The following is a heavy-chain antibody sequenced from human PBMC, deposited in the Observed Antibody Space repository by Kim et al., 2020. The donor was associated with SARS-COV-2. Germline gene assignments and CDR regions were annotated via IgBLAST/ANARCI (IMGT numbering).Heavy chain of an antibody. J-gene: IGHJ4*02. CDR2: ILALFVLT. CDR3: ADSDGAVAGLFVY. Sequence: GGSLRLSCAASGFTFSSYAMSWVRQAPGKGLSLVSSILALFVLTSYADSVKVRFTISRDNSKPTLYLQMNSLRAEDTAVYYCADSDGAVAGLFVYWGQGTLVTGSS. D-gene: IGHD6-19*01. V-gene: IGHV3-23*01. CDR1: GFTFSSYA.